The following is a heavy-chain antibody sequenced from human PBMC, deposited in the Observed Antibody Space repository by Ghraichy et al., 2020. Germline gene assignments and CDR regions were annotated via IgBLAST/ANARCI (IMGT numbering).Heavy chain of an antibody. CDR2: IYYSGSA. CDR1: GGSLSSGGYY. D-gene: IGHD1-26*01. CDR3: ARDVSGTYYFDY. J-gene: IGHJ4*02. V-gene: IGHV4-31*03. Sequence: SETLSLTCTVSGGSLSSGGYYWSWIRQHPGKGLEWIGCIYYSGSAYYNPSLKSRLSISVDTSKNQFSLKLSSVTAADTAVYYCARDVSGTYYFDYWGPGTLVTVSS.